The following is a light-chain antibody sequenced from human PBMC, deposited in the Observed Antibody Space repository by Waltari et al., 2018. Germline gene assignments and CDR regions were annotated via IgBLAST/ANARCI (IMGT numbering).Light chain of an antibody. V-gene: IGLV3-1*01. CDR1: KLGDKF. Sequence: SYELTQPPSVSVSPGQTVSITCSGGKLGDKFACWYQQKPGQSPVLVIYQDRKRPSGIPGRFSGANSGNTATLTISETQAMDEADYYCQAWDSNSVVFGGGTRLTVL. J-gene: IGLJ2*01. CDR3: QAWDSNSVV. CDR2: QDR.